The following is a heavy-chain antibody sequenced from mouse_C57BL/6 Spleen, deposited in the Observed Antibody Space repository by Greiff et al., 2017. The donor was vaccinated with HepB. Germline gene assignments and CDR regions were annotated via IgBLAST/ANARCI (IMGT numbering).Heavy chain of an antibody. D-gene: IGHD2-4*01. CDR1: GYTFTSYW. CDR2: IHPADSDT. V-gene: IGHV1-74*01. Sequence: QVQLQQPGAELVKPGASVKVSCKASGYTFTSYWMHWVKQRPGQGLEWFGRIHPADSDTNYNQKFKGKATLTVDKSSSTAYMQLSSLTSEDSAVYYCAIPLLYYDYDWFAYWGQGTLVTVSA. CDR3: AIPLLYYDYDWFAY. J-gene: IGHJ3*01.